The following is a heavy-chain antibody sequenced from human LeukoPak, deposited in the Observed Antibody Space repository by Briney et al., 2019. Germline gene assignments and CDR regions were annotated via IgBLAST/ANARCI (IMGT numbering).Heavy chain of an antibody. J-gene: IGHJ4*02. V-gene: IGHV4-30-2*01. CDR1: GGSISSGGYY. CDR3: ARPILSGGGTYFDY. CDR2: IYHSGST. D-gene: IGHD2/OR15-2a*01. Sequence: SETLSLTCTVSGGSISSGGYYWSWIRQPPGKGLEWIGYIYHSGSTYYNPSLKSRVTISVDRSKNQFSLKLSSVTAADTAVYYCARPILSGGGTYFDYWGQGTLVTVSS.